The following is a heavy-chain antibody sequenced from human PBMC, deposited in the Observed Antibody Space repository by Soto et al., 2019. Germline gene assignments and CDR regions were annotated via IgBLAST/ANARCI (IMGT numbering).Heavy chain of an antibody. Sequence: VSPVKVSCKASGYTFPSYYIHWVRQAPGQGLDWMGIINPSGGSTDYAQKFQGRVAMTSDASTSTVYMELSSLRSEDTAVYYCAKDRGRATAGEYYYYGMDVWGQGTTVTVSS. D-gene: IGHD6-13*01. J-gene: IGHJ6*02. CDR1: GYTFPSYY. V-gene: IGHV1-46*01. CDR2: INPSGGST. CDR3: AKDRGRATAGEYYYYGMDV.